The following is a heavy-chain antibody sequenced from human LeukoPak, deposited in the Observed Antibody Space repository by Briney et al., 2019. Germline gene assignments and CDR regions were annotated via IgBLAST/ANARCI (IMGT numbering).Heavy chain of an antibody. CDR1: GYTFTSYD. CDR2: MNPNSGNT. CDR3: ARGEGFWSGYYTGLAFDI. D-gene: IGHD3-3*01. Sequence: ASVKVSRKASGYTFTSYDINWVRHATGEVIEWMGWMNPNSGNTGYAQKFQGRVTMTRNTSISTAYMELSSLRSEDTAVYYCARGEGFWSGYYTGLAFDIWGQGTMVTVSS. J-gene: IGHJ3*02. V-gene: IGHV1-8*01.